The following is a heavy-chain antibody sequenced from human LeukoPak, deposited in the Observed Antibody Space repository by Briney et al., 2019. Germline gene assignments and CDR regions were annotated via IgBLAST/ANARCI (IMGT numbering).Heavy chain of an antibody. D-gene: IGHD3-10*01. CDR2: FDPEDGET. CDR1: GYTLTELS. Sequence: GASVKVSCKVSGYTLTELSMHWVRQAPGKGLEWMGGFDPEDGETIYAQKFQGRATMTEDTSTDTAYMELSSLRSEGTAVYYCATGYYYGSGSYYNPPLGYWGQGTLVTVSS. V-gene: IGHV1-24*01. CDR3: ATGYYYGSGSYYNPPLGY. J-gene: IGHJ4*02.